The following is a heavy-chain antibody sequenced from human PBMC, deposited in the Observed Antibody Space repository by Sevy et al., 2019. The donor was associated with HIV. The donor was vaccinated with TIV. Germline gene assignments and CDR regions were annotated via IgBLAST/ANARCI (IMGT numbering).Heavy chain of an antibody. Sequence: SETLSLTCTVSGGSMGSYYWTWIRQPPGKGLEWIGYLYDTGSTNYNPSLESRVTISIDTSKNQFSQNLSYVTAADTAVYYCAREGGLVDYGMDVWGQGITVTVSS. J-gene: IGHJ6*02. CDR2: LYDTGST. CDR1: GGSMGSYY. V-gene: IGHV4-59*01. CDR3: AREGGLVDYGMDV. D-gene: IGHD3-9*01.